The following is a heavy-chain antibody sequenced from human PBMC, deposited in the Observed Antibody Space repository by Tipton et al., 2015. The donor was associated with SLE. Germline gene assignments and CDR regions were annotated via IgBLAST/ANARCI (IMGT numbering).Heavy chain of an antibody. CDR2: INPNSADT. J-gene: IGHJ4*02. CDR3: ARGLSYYDDSSGYYQYDI. D-gene: IGHD3-22*01. Sequence: QSGAEVKKPGASVKVSCKASGYPFIGYYVHWVRQAPGQGLEWMGWINPNSADTNYVQTFQGRVTMTRDTSISTAYMELRSLRSDDTAIYYCARGLSYYDDSSGYYQYDIWGQGTQVTVSS. CDR1: GYPFIGYY. V-gene: IGHV1-2*02.